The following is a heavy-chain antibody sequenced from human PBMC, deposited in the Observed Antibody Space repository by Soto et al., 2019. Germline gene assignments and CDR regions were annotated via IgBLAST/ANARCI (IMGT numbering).Heavy chain of an antibody. CDR1: GGTFSSYG. D-gene: IGHD4-4*01. J-gene: IGHJ6*02. V-gene: IGHV1-69*11. CDR2: IIPFIGTS. Sequence: SVKVSCKASGGTFSSYGLSWVRQAPGQGLEWMGMIIPFIGTSKYAQKFQGRVTISADESTSTGYMELTSLRSEDTALYYCARVVMTTVPASYYYGMDVWGHGTLVTVSS. CDR3: ARVVMTTVPASYYYGMDV.